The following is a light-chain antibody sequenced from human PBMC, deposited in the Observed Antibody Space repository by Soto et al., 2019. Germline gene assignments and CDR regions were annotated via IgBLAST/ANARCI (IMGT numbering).Light chain of an antibody. V-gene: IGLV2-8*01. CDR2: EVS. CDR1: SSDVGKYDY. J-gene: IGLJ1*01. CDR3: NAYVAGNHV. Sequence: QSALTQPPSASGSPGQSVTISCTGTSSDVGKYDYVSWFQHHPAKAPKLIIYEVSKRPSGVPDRFSGSKSGRTASLTVSGLKTDDEADYYCNAYVAGNHVFGSGTKVTVL.